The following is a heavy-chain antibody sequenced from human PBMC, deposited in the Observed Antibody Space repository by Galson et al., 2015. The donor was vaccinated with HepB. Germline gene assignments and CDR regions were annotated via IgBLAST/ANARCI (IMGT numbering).Heavy chain of an antibody. CDR1: GYTFTSYG. J-gene: IGHJ5*02. CDR3: ARATGHPMFGVVIIPAEDPSWFDP. V-gene: IGHV1-18*04. CDR2: ISAYNGNT. D-gene: IGHD3-3*01. Sequence: SVKVSCKASGYTFTSYGISWVRQAPGQGLEWMGWISAYNGNTNYAQKLQGRVTMTTDTSTSTAYMELRSLRSDDTAVYYCARATGHPMFGVVIIPAEDPSWFDPWGQGTLVTVSS.